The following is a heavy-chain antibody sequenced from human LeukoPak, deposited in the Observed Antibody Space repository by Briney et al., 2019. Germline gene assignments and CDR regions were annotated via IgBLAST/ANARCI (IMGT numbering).Heavy chain of an antibody. CDR1: GFTFSRYG. CDR2: IYSDGTNK. D-gene: IGHD3-3*01. V-gene: IGHV3-33*01. J-gene: IGHJ4*02. CDR3: ARDGPHYDIDY. Sequence: GMSLRPSCAASGFTFSRYGMHWFRQAPGKGLEWVAIIYSDGTNKYYADSVKGRFTISRENSKNMLYLQVNSLRAEDTGVYYCARDGPHYDIDYWGQGTLVTVSS.